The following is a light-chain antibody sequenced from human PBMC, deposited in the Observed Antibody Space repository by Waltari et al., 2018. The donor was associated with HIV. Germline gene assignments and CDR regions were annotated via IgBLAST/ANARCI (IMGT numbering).Light chain of an antibody. Sequence: QSVLTQPPSVTAAPGENVPIHCFGRDYNLLRHHVSWYQQVPGTAPKLLIFASYSRAAGTPERFAASKSDTSATLDITGLQIGDEAGYHCGSWDDSLRGGVFGGGTRLTVL. CDR3: GSWDDSLRGGV. CDR1: DYNLLRHH. CDR2: ASY. J-gene: IGLJ3*02. V-gene: IGLV1-51*01.